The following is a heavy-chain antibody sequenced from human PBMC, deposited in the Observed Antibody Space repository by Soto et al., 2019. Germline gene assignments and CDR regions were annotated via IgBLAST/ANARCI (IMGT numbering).Heavy chain of an antibody. CDR1: GYTFTSYD. V-gene: IGHV1-8*01. D-gene: IGHD6-13*01. J-gene: IGHJ4*02. Sequence: ASVKVSCKASGYTFTSYDINWVRQATGQGLEWMGWMNPNSGNTGYAQKFQGRVTMTRNTSISTAYMELSSLRSEDTAVYYCARDRHLHPAYQQLPLDYWGQGTLVTVSS. CDR3: ARDRHLHPAYQQLPLDY. CDR2: MNPNSGNT.